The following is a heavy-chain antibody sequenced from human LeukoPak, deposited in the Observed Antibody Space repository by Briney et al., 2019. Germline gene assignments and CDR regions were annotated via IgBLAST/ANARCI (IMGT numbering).Heavy chain of an antibody. V-gene: IGHV1-3*04. Sequence: ASVKVSCKASGCTFTSYAMHWVRQAPGQRLEWMGWINTGNGNTKYSQKFQGRVTITRDTSASTAYMELSSLRSEDTAVYYCAREMDSSGWGLYFDYWGQGTLVTVSS. CDR1: GCTFTSYA. CDR3: AREMDSSGWGLYFDY. CDR2: INTGNGNT. J-gene: IGHJ4*02. D-gene: IGHD6-19*01.